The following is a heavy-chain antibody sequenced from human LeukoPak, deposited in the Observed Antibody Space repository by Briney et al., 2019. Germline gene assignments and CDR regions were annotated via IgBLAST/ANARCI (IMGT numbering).Heavy chain of an antibody. CDR3: ARLTMIGDAFDI. CDR1: GYPFTGYY. J-gene: IGHJ3*02. Sequence: ASVKVSCKASGYPFTGYYMHWVRQAPGQGLEWMGRINPNSGGTNYAQKFQGRVTMTRDTSISTAYMELSRLRSDDTAVYYCARLTMIGDAFDIWGQGTMVTVSS. D-gene: IGHD3-22*01. CDR2: INPNSGGT. V-gene: IGHV1-2*06.